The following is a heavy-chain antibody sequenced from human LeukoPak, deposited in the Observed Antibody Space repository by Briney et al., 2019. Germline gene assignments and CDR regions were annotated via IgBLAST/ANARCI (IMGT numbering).Heavy chain of an antibody. V-gene: IGHV3-7*03. J-gene: IGHJ4*02. CDR3: ARSWIQLWPLDY. D-gene: IGHD5-18*01. Sequence: GGPLRLSCAASGFTFSTYWMSWVRQAPGKGLEWVANINQDGSEEFYVDSVKGRFTISRDNAKNSLYLQMNSLRAEDTALYYCARSWIQLWPLDYWGQGTLVTVSS. CDR1: GFTFSTYW. CDR2: INQDGSEE.